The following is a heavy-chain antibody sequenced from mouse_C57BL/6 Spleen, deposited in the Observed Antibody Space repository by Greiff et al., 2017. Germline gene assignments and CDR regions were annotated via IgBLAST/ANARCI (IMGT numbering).Heavy chain of an antibody. Sequence: QVQLLQPGAELVKPGASVKLSCKASGYTFTSYWMHWVKQRPGQGLEWIGMIHPNSGSTNYNEKFKSKATLAVDKSSSTAYMQRSSLTSEDAAVYYCTPCSSWCAYWGQGTLVTVSA. D-gene: IGHD1-1*01. CDR1: GYTFTSYW. V-gene: IGHV1-64*01. CDR3: TPCSSWCAY. CDR2: IHPNSGST. J-gene: IGHJ3*01.